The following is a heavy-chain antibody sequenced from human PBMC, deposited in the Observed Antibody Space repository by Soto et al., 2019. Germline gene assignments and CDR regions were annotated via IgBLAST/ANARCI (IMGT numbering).Heavy chain of an antibody. CDR1: GGSISSYY. V-gene: IGHV4-4*07. CDR2: IYTSGST. D-gene: IGHD5-12*01. Sequence: QVQLQESGPGLVKPSETLSLTCTVSGGSISSYYWSWIRQPAGKGLEWIGRIYTSGSTNYNPSLKSRVTISVDTSKNQFSLKLSSVTAADTAVYYCARDQDGYNTYYYYGMDVWGQGTTVTVSS. CDR3: ARDQDGYNTYYYYGMDV. J-gene: IGHJ6*02.